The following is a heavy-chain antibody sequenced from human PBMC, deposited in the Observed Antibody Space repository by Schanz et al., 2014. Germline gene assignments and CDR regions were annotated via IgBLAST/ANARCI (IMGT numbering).Heavy chain of an antibody. CDR1: GFTFSTYW. D-gene: IGHD3-10*01. Sequence: EVQLVESGGGLVQPGGSLRLSCAASGFTFSTYWMSWVRQAPGKGLEWVANIKQDESERSYVDSVKGRFTISRDNAKNSLYLQMNSLRADDTAVYYCAKDQLANYRGSGYNWFDPWGQGTLVTVSS. J-gene: IGHJ5*02. V-gene: IGHV3-7*01. CDR2: IKQDESER. CDR3: AKDQLANYRGSGYNWFDP.